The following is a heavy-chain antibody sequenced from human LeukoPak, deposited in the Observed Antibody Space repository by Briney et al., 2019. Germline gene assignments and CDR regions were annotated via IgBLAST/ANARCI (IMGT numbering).Heavy chain of an antibody. V-gene: IGHV4-39*01. Sequence: SETLSLTCTVSGDSISSTYYYWVWIRQPPGKGPEWIGSIYYGGETYYNPSLRSRVTISSDTSKNQFSLSLNSVTATDTAVYYCARRSHCDVGSCPPVWGQGTTVTVSS. CDR1: GDSISSTYYY. J-gene: IGHJ6*02. D-gene: IGHD1-26*01. CDR2: IYYGGET. CDR3: ARRSHCDVGSCPPV.